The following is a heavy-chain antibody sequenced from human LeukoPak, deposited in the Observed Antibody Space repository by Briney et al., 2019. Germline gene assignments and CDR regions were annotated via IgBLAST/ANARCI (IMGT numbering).Heavy chain of an antibody. D-gene: IGHD6-19*01. Sequence: GASVKVSCKASGGTFISYAISWVRQAPGQGREGMGGIIPIFGTANYAQKFQGRGTITTDESTTTAYMELSSLRSEDTAVYYCAREGRPLGGYEQWNWFDPWGQGTLVTVSS. V-gene: IGHV1-69*05. CDR1: GGTFISYA. CDR3: AREGRPLGGYEQWNWFDP. CDR2: IIPIFGTA. J-gene: IGHJ5*02.